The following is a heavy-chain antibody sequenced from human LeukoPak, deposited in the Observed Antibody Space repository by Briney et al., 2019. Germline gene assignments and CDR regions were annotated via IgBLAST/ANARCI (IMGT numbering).Heavy chain of an antibody. CDR1: GGTFSSYT. J-gene: IGHJ3*02. CDR2: IIPILGIA. Sequence: SVKVSCKASGGTFSSYTISWVRQAPGQGLEWMGRIIPILGIANYAQKFQGRVTITADKSTSTAYVELSSLRSEDTAVYYCASAVIKAEAFDIWGQGTMVTVSS. CDR3: ASAVIKAEAFDI. D-gene: IGHD3-10*01. V-gene: IGHV1-69*02.